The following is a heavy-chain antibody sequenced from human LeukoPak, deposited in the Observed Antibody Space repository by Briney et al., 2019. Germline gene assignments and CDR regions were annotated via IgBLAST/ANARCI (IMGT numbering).Heavy chain of an antibody. J-gene: IGHJ5*02. V-gene: IGHV1-2*02. CDR2: INPNIGGT. CDR1: GYTSTGYY. D-gene: IGHD3-16*01. Sequence: ASVKVSCKASGYTSTGYYMHWVRQAPGQGLEWMGWINPNIGGTNYAQKFQGRVAMTRDTSISTAYMELSRLRSDDTAVYYCARVWDYDYLSGTGWFDPWGQGTLVTVSS. CDR3: ARVWDYDYLSGTGWFDP.